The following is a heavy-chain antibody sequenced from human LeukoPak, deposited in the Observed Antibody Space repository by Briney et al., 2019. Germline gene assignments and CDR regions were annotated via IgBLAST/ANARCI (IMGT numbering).Heavy chain of an antibody. CDR2: IYPGDSDT. CDR3: ARRHQLGLYYFDF. CDR1: GYSFSTYW. V-gene: IGHV5-51*01. Sequence: GESLKISCKGSGYSFSTYWIGWVRQMPGKGLEWMGLIYPGDSDTKYSPSFQGQVTISADKSISTAYLQWTSLQASDTAIYYCARRHQLGLYYFDFWGQGTLVAASS. J-gene: IGHJ4*02. D-gene: IGHD1-1*01.